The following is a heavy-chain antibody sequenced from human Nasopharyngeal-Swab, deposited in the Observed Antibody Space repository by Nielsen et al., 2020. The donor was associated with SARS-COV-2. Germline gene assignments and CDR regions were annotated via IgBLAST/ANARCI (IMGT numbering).Heavy chain of an antibody. J-gene: IGHJ4*02. CDR2: INHSGST. V-gene: IGHV4-34*01. CDR1: GGSFSGYY. CDR3: ARGSGWYGY. Sequence: SETLSLTCAVYGGSFSGYYWSWIRQPPGKGLEWIGEINHSGSTNYNPSLKSRVTISVDTSKNQFSLKLSPVTAADTAVYYCARGSGWYGYWGQGTLVTVSS. D-gene: IGHD6-19*01.